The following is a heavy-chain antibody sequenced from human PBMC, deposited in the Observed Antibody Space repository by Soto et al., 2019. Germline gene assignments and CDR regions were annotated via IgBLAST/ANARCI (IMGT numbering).Heavy chain of an antibody. CDR1: GYTFTSYG. CDR2: TSAYNGNT. V-gene: IGHV1-18*01. CDR3: ARSAYYDILTGYYNVIGY. Sequence: GASVKVSCKASGYTFTSYGISWVRQAPGQGLEWMGWTSAYNGNTNYAQKLQGRVTMTTDTSTSTAYMELRSLRSDDTAVYYCARSAYYDILTGYYNVIGYWGQGTLVTVSS. J-gene: IGHJ4*02. D-gene: IGHD3-9*01.